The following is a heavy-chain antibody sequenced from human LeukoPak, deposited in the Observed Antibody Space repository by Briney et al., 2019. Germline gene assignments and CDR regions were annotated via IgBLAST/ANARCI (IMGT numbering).Heavy chain of an antibody. J-gene: IGHJ4*02. V-gene: IGHV3-48*02. CDR3: TRDRSDYYSFDY. CDR2: ISSSSSSE. D-gene: IGHD3-10*01. CDR1: GFTFSSYS. Sequence: GGSLRLSCAASGFTFSSYSMNWVRQAPGKGLEWVSYISSSSSSEYYADSVKGRLTISRDNAKNSLYLQMNSLRDEDTAVYYCTRDRSDYYSFDYWGQGTLVTVSS.